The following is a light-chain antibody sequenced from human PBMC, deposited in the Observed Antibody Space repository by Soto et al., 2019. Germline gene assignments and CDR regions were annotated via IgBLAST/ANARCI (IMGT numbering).Light chain of an antibody. CDR3: CSFARSSTWV. V-gene: IGLV2-23*02. CDR1: NSDVGNYNF. Sequence: QPASVSGSPGQSITISCTGTNSDVGNYNFVSWYQQHPGKAPKLMIYEVSKRPSGVSNRFSGSKSGNTASLTISGLQAEDEADYYCCSFARSSTWVFGGGTKLTVL. CDR2: EVS. J-gene: IGLJ2*01.